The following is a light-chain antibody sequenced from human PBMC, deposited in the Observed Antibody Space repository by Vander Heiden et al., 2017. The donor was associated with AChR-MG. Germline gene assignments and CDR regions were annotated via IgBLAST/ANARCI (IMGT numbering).Light chain of an antibody. Sequence: IVVTQSPATLSLSPGERATPSCKTSQSVNSNLAWYQQKPGQAPRLLIYGASTRATDIPARFSASGSGTEFTLTISSLQSEDVAIYYCQQYHNWPPTFGQGTKVEAK. CDR3: QQYHNWPPT. V-gene: IGKV3-15*01. CDR1: QSVNSN. J-gene: IGKJ1*01. CDR2: GAS.